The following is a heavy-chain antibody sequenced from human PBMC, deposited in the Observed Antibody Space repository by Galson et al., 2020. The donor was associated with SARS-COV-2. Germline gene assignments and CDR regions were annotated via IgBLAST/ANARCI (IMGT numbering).Heavy chain of an antibody. V-gene: IGHV1-18*04. CDR3: VRDESGDWRSDSFDI. D-gene: IGHD2-21*02. Sequence: ASVKVSCKASGYTFTSYGISWVRQAPGQGLEWMGWISGYNGNTNFEQKVRDRVTMSTDTSTSTAYMELRSLRYDDTAVYYCVRDESGDWRSDSFDIWGQGTMVTVSS. CDR1: GYTFTSYG. CDR2: ISGYNGNT. J-gene: IGHJ3*02.